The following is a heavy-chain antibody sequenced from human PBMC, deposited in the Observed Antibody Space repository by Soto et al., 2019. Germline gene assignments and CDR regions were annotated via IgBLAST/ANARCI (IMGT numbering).Heavy chain of an antibody. CDR3: ARGRPYYYDSSGYYSGYFDY. V-gene: IGHV3-74*01. Sequence: PGGSLRLSCAASGFTFSSYWMHWVRQAPGKGLVWVSRINSDGSSTSYADSVKGRFTISRDNAKNTLYLQMNSLRAEDTAVYYCARGRPYYYDSSGYYSGYFDYWGQGTLVTVSS. J-gene: IGHJ4*02. CDR2: INSDGSST. D-gene: IGHD3-22*01. CDR1: GFTFSSYW.